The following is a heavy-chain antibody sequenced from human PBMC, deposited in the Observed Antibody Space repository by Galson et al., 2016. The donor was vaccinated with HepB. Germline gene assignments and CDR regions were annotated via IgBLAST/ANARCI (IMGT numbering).Heavy chain of an antibody. CDR3: ARESRMVRGVITYFFDY. V-gene: IGHV3-53*01. J-gene: IGHJ4*02. Sequence: SLRLSCAASGFTVSSNYMSWVRQAPGKGLEWVSVIYSGGSTYYADSVKGRFTISRDNSKNTLSLQMNSLRAEDTAVYYCARESRMVRGVITYFFDYWGQGTLVIVSS. CDR2: IYSGGST. CDR1: GFTVSSNY. D-gene: IGHD3-10*01.